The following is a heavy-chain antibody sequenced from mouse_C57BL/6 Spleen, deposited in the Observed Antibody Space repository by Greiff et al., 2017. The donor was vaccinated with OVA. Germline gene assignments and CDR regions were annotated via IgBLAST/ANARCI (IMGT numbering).Heavy chain of an antibody. Sequence: EVQLQQSGTVLARPGASVKMSCKTSGYTFTSYWMHWVKQRPGQGLEWIGAIYPGNSDTSYNQKFKGKAKLTAVTSASTAYMELSSLTNEDSAVYYCTRPLLRNYAMDYWGQGTSVTVSS. CDR1: GYTFTSYW. V-gene: IGHV1-5*01. D-gene: IGHD1-1*01. J-gene: IGHJ4*01. CDR2: IYPGNSDT. CDR3: TRPLLRNYAMDY.